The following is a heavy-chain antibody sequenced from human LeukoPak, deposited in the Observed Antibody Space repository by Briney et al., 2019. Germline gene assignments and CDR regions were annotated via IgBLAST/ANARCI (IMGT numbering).Heavy chain of an antibody. CDR3: ALINGDYYRTFDY. J-gene: IGHJ4*02. Sequence: SETLSLTCTVSGVSISTTSYFWGWVRQPPGEGLEWIGTMYYNANNFYNPSLKSRVTISVDTSKNQFSLRLTSVTAADRSVYYCALINGDYYRTFDYWGRGILVTVSS. CDR1: GVSISTTSYF. D-gene: IGHD4-17*01. CDR2: MYYNANN. V-gene: IGHV4-39*01.